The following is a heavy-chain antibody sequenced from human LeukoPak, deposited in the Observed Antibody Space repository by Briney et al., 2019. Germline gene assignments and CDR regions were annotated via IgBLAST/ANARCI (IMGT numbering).Heavy chain of an antibody. CDR3: ARYGSSWDLDY. V-gene: IGHV3-23*01. CDR2: ISNNGGYT. D-gene: IGHD6-13*01. CDR1: GFTFSSSA. J-gene: IGHJ4*02. Sequence: PGGSLRLSCAASGFTFSSSAMSWVRQAPGKGLEWVSAISNNGGYTYYADSVQGRFTISRDNSKSTLCLQMNSLRAEDTAVYYCARYGSSWDLDYWGQGTLVTVSS.